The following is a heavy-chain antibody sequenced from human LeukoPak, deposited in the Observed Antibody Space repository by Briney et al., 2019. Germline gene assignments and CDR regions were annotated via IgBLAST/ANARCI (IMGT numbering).Heavy chain of an antibody. D-gene: IGHD1-26*01. J-gene: IGHJ4*02. CDR1: GFSVSSYA. Sequence: GGSLRLSCAASGFSVSSYAMSWVRQTPGKGLEWVSAISGIGGGSTYYADSVKGRFIISRDNSKNTLYVQMNSLRAEDTAVYYCAKLVGASNFDYWGQGTLVTVSS. CDR2: ISGIGGGST. V-gene: IGHV3-23*01. CDR3: AKLVGASNFDY.